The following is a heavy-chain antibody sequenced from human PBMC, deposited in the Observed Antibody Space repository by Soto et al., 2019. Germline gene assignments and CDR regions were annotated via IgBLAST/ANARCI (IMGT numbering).Heavy chain of an antibody. Sequence: SETLALTCAVYGGCFSGYYWSWIRQPPGKGLEWIGEINHSGSTNYNPSLKSRVTISVDTSKNQFSLKLSSVTAADTAVYYCARVAGGMITFGGVIVAKPYYMDVWGKGTTVTVSS. J-gene: IGHJ6*03. D-gene: IGHD3-16*02. CDR1: GGCFSGYY. CDR3: ARVAGGMITFGGVIVAKPYYMDV. V-gene: IGHV4-34*01. CDR2: INHSGST.